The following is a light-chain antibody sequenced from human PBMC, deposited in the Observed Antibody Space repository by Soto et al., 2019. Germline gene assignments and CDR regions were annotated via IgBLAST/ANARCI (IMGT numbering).Light chain of an antibody. V-gene: IGKV3-15*01. CDR2: GAS. J-gene: IGKJ1*01. CDR3: QQYNNWWT. CDR1: QSVSSS. Sequence: EIAMTQSPATLSVSPVERATLSCRASQSVSSSLAWYQQKPGQAPRLLIYGASTRATGVPARFSGSGSGTEFTLTISSLQSEDFAVYYCQQYNNWWTFGQGTKVDI.